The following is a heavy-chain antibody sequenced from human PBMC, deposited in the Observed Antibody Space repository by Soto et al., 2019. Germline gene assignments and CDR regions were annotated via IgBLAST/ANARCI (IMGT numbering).Heavy chain of an antibody. D-gene: IGHD2-8*01. J-gene: IGHJ6*02. Sequence: QGHLVQSGAEVKKPGASVKVSCKASGYTFTRYGISWVRQAPGQGLEWMGWISGYNGDTNYAQNPQGRVTITIDTSTTTAYMELRSLTSDDTAVYYCAKNGQPPYYYYGLDVWGQGTTVTVSS. CDR1: GYTFTRYG. CDR3: AKNGQPPYYYYGLDV. CDR2: ISGYNGDT. V-gene: IGHV1-18*01.